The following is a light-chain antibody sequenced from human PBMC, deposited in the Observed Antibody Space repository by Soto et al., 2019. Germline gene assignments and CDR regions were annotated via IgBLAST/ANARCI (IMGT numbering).Light chain of an antibody. J-gene: IGKJ4*01. Sequence: EIVMTQSPATLSVSPGERATLSCRASQSVSSNFAWYQQKPGQAPRLLIFAASTRATGIPARFSDRGSGTEFTLTISSLQSEDFAVYYCQQYNDWPLTFGGGTKVEIE. CDR1: QSVSSN. CDR2: AAS. CDR3: QQYNDWPLT. V-gene: IGKV3-15*01.